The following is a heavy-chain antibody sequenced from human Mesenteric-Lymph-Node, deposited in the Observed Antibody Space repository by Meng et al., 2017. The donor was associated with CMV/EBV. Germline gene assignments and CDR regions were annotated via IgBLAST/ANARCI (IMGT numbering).Heavy chain of an antibody. CDR3: AKDRHPVDSGSYYYLYY. CDR2: ISGSGGST. D-gene: IGHD1-26*01. Sequence: GGSLRLSCAASGFTFSSYAMSWVRQAPGKGLEWVSAISGSGGSTYYADSVKGRFTISRDNSKNTLYLQMNSLRAEDTAVYYCAKDRHPVDSGSYYYLYYWGQGTLVTVSS. J-gene: IGHJ4*02. V-gene: IGHV3-23*01. CDR1: GFTFSSYA.